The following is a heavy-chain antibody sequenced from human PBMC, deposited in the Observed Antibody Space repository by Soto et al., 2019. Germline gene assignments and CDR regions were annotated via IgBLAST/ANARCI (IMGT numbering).Heavy chain of an antibody. Sequence: GGSLRLSCAASGFTFSSYGMHWVRQAPGKGLEWVAVIWYDGSNKYYADSVKGRFTISRDNSKNTLYLQMNSLRAEDTAVYYCAREGDYSNYVLGAYYYYGMDVWGQGTTVTVSS. D-gene: IGHD4-4*01. CDR2: IWYDGSNK. J-gene: IGHJ6*02. V-gene: IGHV3-33*01. CDR1: GFTFSSYG. CDR3: AREGDYSNYVLGAYYYYGMDV.